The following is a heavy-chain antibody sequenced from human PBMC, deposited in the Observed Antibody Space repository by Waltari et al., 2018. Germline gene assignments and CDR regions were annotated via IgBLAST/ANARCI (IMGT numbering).Heavy chain of an antibody. CDR1: GFTFSSYE. J-gene: IGHJ6*02. Sequence: EVQVVESGGGLVQPGGSVRLSCAASGFTFSSYEMNWVRQAPGKGLEWVSYINSGSSNIKYADSVKGRFTISRDNAKSSLFLQMNSLRAEDAAVYYCAREMLPNDGYGMDVWGQGTTVSVSS. V-gene: IGHV3-48*03. CDR2: INSGSSNI. D-gene: IGHD2-15*01. CDR3: AREMLPNDGYGMDV.